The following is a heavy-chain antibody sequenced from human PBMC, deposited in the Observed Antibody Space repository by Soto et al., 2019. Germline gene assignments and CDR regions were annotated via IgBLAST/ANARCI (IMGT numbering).Heavy chain of an antibody. D-gene: IGHD2-8*02. CDR3: AKATATGGGAFEI. Sequence: GSLRLSCAVSGFICSSYDMSWVRQAPGKGLAWVSTILVAGSQHYEDSVQGRFTISRDTSKNTVFLYMNSLTAGDTAVYYCAKATATGGGAFEIYGQGTMVTVSS. J-gene: IGHJ3*02. CDR1: GFICSSYD. V-gene: IGHV3-23*01. CDR2: ILVAGSQ.